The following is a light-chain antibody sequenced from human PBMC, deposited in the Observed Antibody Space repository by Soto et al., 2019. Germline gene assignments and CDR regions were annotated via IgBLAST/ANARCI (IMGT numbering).Light chain of an antibody. J-gene: IGKJ5*01. CDR3: QQYGTLIT. CDR2: DAS. CDR1: QSLGNTY. Sequence: EIVLTQSPGTLSLSPGERATLSCRASQSLGNTYLAWYQRKPGQAPRLLIYDASSRATDIPDRFSGSGAGTDFTLTISRLEPEDSAVYHCQQYGTLITFGQGTRLEIK. V-gene: IGKV3-20*01.